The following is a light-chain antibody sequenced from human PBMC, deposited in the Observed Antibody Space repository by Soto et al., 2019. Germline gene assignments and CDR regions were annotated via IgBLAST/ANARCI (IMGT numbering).Light chain of an antibody. Sequence: QSALTQPASVSGSPGQSITISCTGTSSDVGGYNYVSWYQQHPGKAPRLMIYDVNNRPSGVSNRFSGSKSGNTASLTISGLQSEDEADYYCSSYTSSSPYVFGTGTQLTVL. CDR1: SSDVGGYNY. V-gene: IGLV2-14*01. J-gene: IGLJ1*01. CDR3: SSYTSSSPYV. CDR2: DVN.